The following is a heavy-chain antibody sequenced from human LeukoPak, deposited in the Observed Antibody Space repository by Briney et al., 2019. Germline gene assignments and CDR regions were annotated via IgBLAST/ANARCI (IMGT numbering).Heavy chain of an antibody. J-gene: IGHJ4*02. CDR3: ARGKRRAYYYDSSGYFF. CDR1: GGSISSGSYY. Sequence: SETLSLTCTVSGGSISSGSYYWSWIRQPAGKGLEWIGRIYTSGSTNYNPSLKSRVTISVDTSKNQFSLKLSSVTAADTAVYYCARGKRRAYYYDSSGYFFWGQGTLVTVSS. D-gene: IGHD3-22*01. V-gene: IGHV4-61*02. CDR2: IYTSGST.